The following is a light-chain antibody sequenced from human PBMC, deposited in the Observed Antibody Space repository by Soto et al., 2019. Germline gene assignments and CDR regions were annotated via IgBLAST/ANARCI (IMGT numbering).Light chain of an antibody. CDR3: QQYNNWPLT. Sequence: VVRTQSPATLSLSLTDRVTLSCRASQSVSGNLAWYQQKPGQTPRLPIYLTSTRATGIPASFSGSGSGTEFTLTISSLQSEDFAVYYCQQYNNWPLTFGGGTKV. V-gene: IGKV3-15*01. J-gene: IGKJ4*01. CDR1: QSVSGN. CDR2: LTS.